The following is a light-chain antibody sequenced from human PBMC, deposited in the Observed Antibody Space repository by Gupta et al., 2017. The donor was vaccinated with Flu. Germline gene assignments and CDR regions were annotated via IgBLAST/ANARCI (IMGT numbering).Light chain of an antibody. V-gene: IGKV3-20*01. Sequence: TLPLSPGERATLSCRASQSVSSSYLAWYQQKPGQAPRLLIYGASSRATGIPDRFSGSGSGTDFTLTISRLEPEDFAVYYCQQYGSSPRYTFGQGTKLEIK. J-gene: IGKJ2*01. CDR2: GAS. CDR3: QQYGSSPRYT. CDR1: QSVSSSY.